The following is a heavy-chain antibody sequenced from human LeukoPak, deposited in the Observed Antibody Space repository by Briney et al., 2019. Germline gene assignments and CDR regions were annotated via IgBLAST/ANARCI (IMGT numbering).Heavy chain of an antibody. V-gene: IGHV3-30-3*01. J-gene: IGHJ5*02. D-gene: IGHD2-15*01. CDR2: ISYDGSNK. Sequence: GGSLRLSCAASGFTFSSYAMHWVRQAPGKGLEWVAVISYDGSNKYYADSVKGRFTISRDNSKNTLYLQMNSLRAEDTAVYYCARGLPIYCSGGSCYRMNWFDPWGQGTLVTVSS. CDR3: ARGLPIYCSGGSCYRMNWFDP. CDR1: GFTFSSYA.